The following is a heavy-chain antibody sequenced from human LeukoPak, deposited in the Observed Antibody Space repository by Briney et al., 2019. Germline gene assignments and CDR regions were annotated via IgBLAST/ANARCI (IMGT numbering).Heavy chain of an antibody. D-gene: IGHD3-22*01. J-gene: IGHJ3*02. V-gene: IGHV3-21*01. Sequence: GGSLRLSCAASGFTFSSYSMNWVRQAPGKGLEWVSSISSSSSYIYYADSVKGRFTISRDNAKNSLYLQMNSLRAEDTAVYYCARDPSYYDSSGYPLGDAFDIWGQGTMVTVSS. CDR1: GFTFSSYS. CDR3: ARDPSYYDSSGYPLGDAFDI. CDR2: ISSSSSYI.